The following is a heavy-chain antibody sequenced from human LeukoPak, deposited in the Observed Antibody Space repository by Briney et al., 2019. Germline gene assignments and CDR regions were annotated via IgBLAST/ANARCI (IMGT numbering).Heavy chain of an antibody. CDR2: ISSSGDYT. V-gene: IGHV3-48*03. Sequence: GGSLRLSCAASGFTFSSYEMNWVRQAPGKGLEWVSYISSSGDYTKYADSVKGRFTISRDNARNSLYLQMSSLRAEDTAIYYCARDNIVGATIDYWGQGTLVTVSS. J-gene: IGHJ4*02. D-gene: IGHD1-26*01. CDR3: ARDNIVGATIDY. CDR1: GFTFSSYE.